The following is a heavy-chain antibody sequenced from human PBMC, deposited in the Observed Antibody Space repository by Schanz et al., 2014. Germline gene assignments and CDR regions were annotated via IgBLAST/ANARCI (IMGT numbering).Heavy chain of an antibody. V-gene: IGHV1-69*09. CDR1: GYTFVSYS. Sequence: QGQLVQSGAEVKKPGASVKVSCKASGYTFVSYSMHWVRQAPGQGLEWMGRIIPILGIANYAQKFQGRVTNTADKSTSTAYMDLSSLRPEDTAVYYCARSNYYDNSDYYNSFDYWGQGTLVTVSS. D-gene: IGHD3-22*01. CDR2: IIPILGIA. J-gene: IGHJ4*02. CDR3: ARSNYYDNSDYYNSFDY.